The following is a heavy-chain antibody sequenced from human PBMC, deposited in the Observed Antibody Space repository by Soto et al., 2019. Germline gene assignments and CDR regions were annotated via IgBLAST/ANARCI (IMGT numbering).Heavy chain of an antibody. D-gene: IGHD4-17*01. J-gene: IGHJ4*02. Sequence: QVQLVESGGGVVQPGRSLRLSCAASGFTFSSYGMHWVRQAPGKGLEWVAVISYDGSNKYYADSVKGRFTISRDNSKNTLYLQMNSLRAEDTAVYYCAKDVRATVVSGVDYWGQGTLVTVSS. CDR1: GFTFSSYG. CDR2: ISYDGSNK. CDR3: AKDVRATVVSGVDY. V-gene: IGHV3-30*18.